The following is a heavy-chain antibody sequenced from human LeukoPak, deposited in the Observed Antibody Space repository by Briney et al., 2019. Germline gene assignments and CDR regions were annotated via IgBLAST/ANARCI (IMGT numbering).Heavy chain of an antibody. CDR3: ARRRASRIAAAGRRGYFDY. V-gene: IGHV4-34*01. D-gene: IGHD6-13*01. CDR2: INHSGST. J-gene: IGHJ4*02. CDR1: GGSFSGYY. Sequence: SETLSLTCAVYGGSFSGYYWSWIRQPPGKGLEWIGEINHSGSTNYDPSLKSRVTISVDTSKNQFSLKLSSVTAADTAVYYCARRRASRIAAAGRRGYFDYWGQGTLVTVSS.